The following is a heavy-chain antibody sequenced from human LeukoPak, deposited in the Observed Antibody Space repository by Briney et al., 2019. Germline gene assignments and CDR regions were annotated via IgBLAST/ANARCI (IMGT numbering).Heavy chain of an antibody. CDR2: INPNSGVT. J-gene: IGHJ3*02. Sequence: ASVKVSCKASGYIFTDYYIHWVRQAPGQGLEWMGRINPNSGVTNYAQRFQGRTTMTTDTSTSTAYMELRSLRSDDTAVYYCARDGLSEIDDAFDIWGQGTMVTVSS. CDR1: GYIFTDYY. V-gene: IGHV1-2*06. D-gene: IGHD3/OR15-3a*01. CDR3: ARDGLSEIDDAFDI.